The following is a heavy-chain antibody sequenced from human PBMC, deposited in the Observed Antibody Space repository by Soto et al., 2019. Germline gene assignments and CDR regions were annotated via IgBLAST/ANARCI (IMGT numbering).Heavy chain of an antibody. CDR3: ASPLCINDYNWGYFDL. Sequence: QVQLVESGGGVVQPGRSLRLSCAASGFTFSSYAMHWVRQAPGKGLEWVAVISYDGSNKYYADSVKGRFTISRDNSKNTLYLKMNSLRAEDTAVYYCASPLCINDYNWGYFDLWGRGTLVTVSS. CDR2: ISYDGSNK. J-gene: IGHJ2*01. D-gene: IGHD4-4*01. V-gene: IGHV3-30-3*01. CDR1: GFTFSSYA.